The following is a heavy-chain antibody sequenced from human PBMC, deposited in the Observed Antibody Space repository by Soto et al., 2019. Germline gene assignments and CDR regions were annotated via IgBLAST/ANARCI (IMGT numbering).Heavy chain of an antibody. J-gene: IGHJ2*01. CDR2: ISNSGRTI. Sequence: QVQLVESGGGLVKPGGSLRLSCAASGFTFSDYYITWIRQAPGKGLEWVSYISNSGRTIYYADSVKGRFTISRDNAKSSLYLQMNSLRAEDTAVYYCARQYYDFWGGSSKSPHYYFDLWGRGTLVTVSS. V-gene: IGHV3-11*01. D-gene: IGHD3-3*01. CDR3: ARQYYDFWGGSSKSPHYYFDL. CDR1: GFTFSDYY.